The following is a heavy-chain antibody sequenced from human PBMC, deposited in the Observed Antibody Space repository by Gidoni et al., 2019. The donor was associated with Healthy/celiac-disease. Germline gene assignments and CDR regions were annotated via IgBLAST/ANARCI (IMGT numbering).Heavy chain of an antibody. J-gene: IGHJ4*02. CDR2: ISSSSNTR. CDR1: GFTFSNNN. Sequence: RLVEPGGGLVQLGGSPRLPCAASGFTFSNNNMNWVRQAQGRGLEWISYISSSSNTRDYADSVQGRITISRDNAKNSLYLQMNSLRDDDTAVYYCARDGNWGLIDYWGQGTLVTVSS. CDR3: ARDGNWGLIDY. V-gene: IGHV3-48*02. D-gene: IGHD7-27*01.